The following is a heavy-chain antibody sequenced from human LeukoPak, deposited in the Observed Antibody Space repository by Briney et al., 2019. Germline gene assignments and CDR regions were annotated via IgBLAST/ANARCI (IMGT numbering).Heavy chain of an antibody. CDR3: AKTRDILTGRQYYFDY. D-gene: IGHD3-9*01. Sequence: PGGSLRLSCAASGFTFSDYAMSWVRQAPGKGLEWVSGISASGGGTYYADSVKGRFTISRDNSKNTLYLQMNSLRAEDTAVYYCAKTRDILTGRQYYFDYWGQGTLVTVSS. CDR1: GFTFSDYA. J-gene: IGHJ4*02. V-gene: IGHV3-23*01. CDR2: ISASGGGT.